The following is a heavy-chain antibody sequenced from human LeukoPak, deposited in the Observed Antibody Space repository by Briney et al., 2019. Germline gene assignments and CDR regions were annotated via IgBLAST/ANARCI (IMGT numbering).Heavy chain of an antibody. CDR1: GFTFDDYG. Sequence: PGGSLRLSCAASGFTFDDYGMSWVRQAPGKGLEWVSGINWNGGSTGYADSVKGRFTISRDNSKNTLYLQMNSLRVEDTAVYYCAKWRLVPRDPFDYWGQGTLVTVSS. D-gene: IGHD6-19*01. V-gene: IGHV3-20*04. CDR2: INWNGGST. J-gene: IGHJ4*02. CDR3: AKWRLVPRDPFDY.